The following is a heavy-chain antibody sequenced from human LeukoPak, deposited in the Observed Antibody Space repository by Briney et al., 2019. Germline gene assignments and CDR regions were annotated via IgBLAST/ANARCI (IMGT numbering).Heavy chain of an antibody. CDR1: GFTFSSYS. Sequence: GGSLRLSCAASGFTFSSYSMNWVRQAPGKGLEWVSYISSSSSTIYYADSVKGRFTISRDNAKNSLYLQMNSLRAEDTAVYYCARVGTVVVPAAKGAFDIWGQGTMVTVSS. V-gene: IGHV3-48*04. J-gene: IGHJ3*02. CDR2: ISSSSSTI. D-gene: IGHD2-2*01. CDR3: ARVGTVVVPAAKGAFDI.